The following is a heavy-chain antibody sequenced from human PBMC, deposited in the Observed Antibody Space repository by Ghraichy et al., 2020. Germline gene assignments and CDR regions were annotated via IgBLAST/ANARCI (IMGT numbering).Heavy chain of an antibody. Sequence: SETLSLTCTVSGGSISSYYWSWIRQPPGKGLEWIGYIYYSGSTNYNPSLKSRVTISVDTSKNQFSLKLSSVTAADTAVYYCARAVVGTAMGYYYYGMDVWGQGTTVTVSS. CDR2: IYYSGST. D-gene: IGHD5-18*01. CDR1: GGSISSYY. J-gene: IGHJ6*02. V-gene: IGHV4-59*01. CDR3: ARAVVGTAMGYYYYGMDV.